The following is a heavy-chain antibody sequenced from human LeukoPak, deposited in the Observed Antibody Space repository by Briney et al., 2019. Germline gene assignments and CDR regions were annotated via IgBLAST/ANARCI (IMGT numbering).Heavy chain of an antibody. V-gene: IGHV1-2*06. CDR2: INPNSGGT. CDR3: ARESIAARVIDY. J-gene: IGHJ4*02. D-gene: IGHD6-6*01. Sequence: ASVKVSCKASGYTFTGYYTHWVRQAPGQGLEWMGRINPNSGGTNYAQKFQGRVTMTRDTSISTAYMELSRLRSDDTAVYYCARESIAARVIDYWGQGTLVTVSS. CDR1: GYTFTGYY.